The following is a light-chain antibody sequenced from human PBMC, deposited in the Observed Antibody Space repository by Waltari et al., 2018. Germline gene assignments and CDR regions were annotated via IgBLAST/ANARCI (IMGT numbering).Light chain of an antibody. J-gene: IGLJ2*01. CDR2: RNN. CDR1: RSNLGTYS. CDR3: AVWDDSLTGQVI. V-gene: IGLV1-47*01. Sequence: QSVLTQPPSASGTPGQRVTISCSGSRSNLGTYSVYWYHQPPGTAPKLLIYRNNQRPSGVPDRFSGSKSGTSASLAISGLRSEDEADYYCAVWDDSLTGQVIFGGGTKLTVL.